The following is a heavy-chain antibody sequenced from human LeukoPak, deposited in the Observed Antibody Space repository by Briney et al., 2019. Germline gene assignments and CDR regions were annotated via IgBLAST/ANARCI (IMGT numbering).Heavy chain of an antibody. V-gene: IGHV3-21*01. CDR2: ISSSSSYI. CDR3: AKEMGIIGSCSTTSCYSLDY. Sequence: GGSLRLSCAASGFTFSSYSMNWVRQAPGKGLEWVSSISSSSSYIYYADSVKGRFTISRDNAKNSLYLQMNSLRAEDTAVYCCAKEMGIIGSCSTTSCYSLDYWGQGTLVTVSS. CDR1: GFTFSSYS. D-gene: IGHD2-2*01. J-gene: IGHJ4*02.